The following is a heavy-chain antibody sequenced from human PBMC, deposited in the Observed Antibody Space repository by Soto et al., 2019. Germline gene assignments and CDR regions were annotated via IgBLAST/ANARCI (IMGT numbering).Heavy chain of an antibody. CDR2: ISSSSSTI. Sequence: EVRLVESGGGLVQPGGSLRLSCTTSGFTFSSYSMNWVRQAPGKGLEWVSYISSSSSTIYYADSVKGRFTISRDNARNSLYLQMNSLRDEDTAVYYCASLDGNLALGYFDYWGQGTLVTVSS. J-gene: IGHJ4*02. D-gene: IGHD3-16*01. V-gene: IGHV3-48*02. CDR3: ASLDGNLALGYFDY. CDR1: GFTFSSYS.